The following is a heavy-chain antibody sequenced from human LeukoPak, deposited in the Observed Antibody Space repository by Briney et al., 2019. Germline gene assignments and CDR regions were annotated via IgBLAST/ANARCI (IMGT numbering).Heavy chain of an antibody. J-gene: IGHJ4*02. Sequence: PSETLSLTCAVSGYSISSGYYWGWIRQPPGKGVEWIGNVHHTGKTDYNPSLKSRVTILVDTSKNQFSLRLSSVTAADTAVYYCARDGGGYYDSSVYPWDYWGQGTLVTVSS. V-gene: IGHV4-38-2*02. CDR3: ARDGGGYYDSSVYPWDY. CDR2: VHHTGKT. D-gene: IGHD3-22*01. CDR1: GYSISSGYY.